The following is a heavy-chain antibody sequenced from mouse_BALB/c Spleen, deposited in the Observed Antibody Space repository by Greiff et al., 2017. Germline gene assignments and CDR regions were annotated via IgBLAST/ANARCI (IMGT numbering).Heavy chain of an antibody. V-gene: IGHV2-9*02. CDR1: GFSLTSYG. CDR2: IWAGGST. CDR3: AREGYYGNYYFDY. J-gene: IGHJ2*01. D-gene: IGHD2-1*01. Sequence: QVQLQQSGPGLVAPSQSLSITCTVSGFSLTSYGVHWVRQPPGKGLEWLGVIWAGGSTNYNSALMSRLSISKDNSKSQVFLKMNSLQTDDTAMYYCAREGYYGNYYFDYWGQGTTLTVSS.